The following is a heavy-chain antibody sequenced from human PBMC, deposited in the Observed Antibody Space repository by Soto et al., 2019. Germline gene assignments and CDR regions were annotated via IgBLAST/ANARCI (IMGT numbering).Heavy chain of an antibody. Sequence: EVQLVESGGGLVKPGGSLRLSCAASGFTFSSYSMNWVRKAPGKGLEWVSSISSSSSYVYYADSVKGRFTISRDNAKNSLYLQMNSLRAEDTAVYYCARGGDDSSGYSTTPFDYWGQGTLVTVSS. CDR3: ARGGDDSSGYSTTPFDY. D-gene: IGHD3-22*01. J-gene: IGHJ4*02. CDR1: GFTFSSYS. V-gene: IGHV3-21*01. CDR2: ISSSSSYV.